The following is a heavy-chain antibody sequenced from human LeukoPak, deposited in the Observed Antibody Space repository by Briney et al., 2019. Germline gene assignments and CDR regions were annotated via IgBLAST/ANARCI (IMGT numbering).Heavy chain of an antibody. J-gene: IGHJ4*02. CDR3: ARGVHFDY. CDR2: IKQDGSGK. CDR1: GFTFGSYW. Sequence: GGSLRLSCAASGFTFGSYWMSWVRQAPGKGLEWVANIKQDGSGKYYVDSVKGRFTISRDNAKNSLYLQMNSLRAEDTAVYYCARGVHFDYWGQGTLVTVSS. V-gene: IGHV3-7*01.